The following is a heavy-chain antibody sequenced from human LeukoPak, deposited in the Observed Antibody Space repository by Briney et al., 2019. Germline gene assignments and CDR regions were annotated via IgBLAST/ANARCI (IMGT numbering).Heavy chain of an antibody. CDR1: GLTFSTYG. V-gene: IGHV3-30*18. Sequence: PGGSLRLSCAASGLTFSTYGMHWVRQAPGKGLEWVAVTSYDGSNKYYADSVKGRFTISRDNSKNTLYLQMDSLRAEDTAVYYCAKANSGSYRTPVDYWGQGTLVTVSS. CDR3: AKANSGSYRTPVDY. CDR2: TSYDGSNK. D-gene: IGHD1-26*01. J-gene: IGHJ4*02.